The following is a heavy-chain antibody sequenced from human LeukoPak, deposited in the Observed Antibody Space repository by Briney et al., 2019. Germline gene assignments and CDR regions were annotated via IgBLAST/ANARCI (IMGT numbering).Heavy chain of an antibody. CDR2: ISGSGGST. D-gene: IGHD6-19*01. J-gene: IGHJ4*02. CDR1: GFTFSSYA. Sequence: GGSLRLSCAASGFTFSSYAMSWVRQAPGKGLEWVSAISGSGGSTYYADSVKVRFTISRDNSKNTLYLQMNSLRAEDTAVYYCARRDLGSGWYFFNYWGQGNLVTVSS. CDR3: ARRDLGSGWYFFNY. V-gene: IGHV3-23*01.